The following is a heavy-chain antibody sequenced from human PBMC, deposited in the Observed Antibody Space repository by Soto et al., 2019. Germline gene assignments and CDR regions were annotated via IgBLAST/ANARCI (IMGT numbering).Heavy chain of an antibody. CDR3: AKNSGWFNT. CDR1: GFPFSSTD. Sequence: GGSLRLSCAASGFPFSSTDMTWVRQAPGKGLEWVSTIDGSGGTTYYADSVKGRFTISRDNSVNTVFLQMNSLRADDTALYFCAKNSGWFNTWGQGALVTVSS. D-gene: IGHD3-10*01. J-gene: IGHJ5*02. CDR2: IDGSGGTT. V-gene: IGHV3-23*01.